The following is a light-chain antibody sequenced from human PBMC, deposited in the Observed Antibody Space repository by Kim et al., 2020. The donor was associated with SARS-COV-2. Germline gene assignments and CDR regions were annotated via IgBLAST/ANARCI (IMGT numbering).Light chain of an antibody. CDR3: QQSYSAIT. CDR1: QSISNY. Sequence: DIQMTQSPPSLSASVGDRVTITCRASQSISNYLNWYQQKPGKAPKLLIYAASSLESGVPSRFSGSASGTDFTLTISSLQPEDFATYYCQQSYSAITFGQGTRLEIK. J-gene: IGKJ5*01. V-gene: IGKV1-39*01. CDR2: AAS.